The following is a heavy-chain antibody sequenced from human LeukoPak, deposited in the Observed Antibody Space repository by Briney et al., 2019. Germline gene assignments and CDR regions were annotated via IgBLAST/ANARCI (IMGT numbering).Heavy chain of an antibody. CDR3: ARVGSSWPHYYFDS. Sequence: SETLSLTCTVSGGSISSYYWSWIRQPPGKGLEWIGYIYYSGSTNYNPSLRSRVTISVDTSKNQFSLELSSVTAADTAVYYCARVGSSWPHYYFDSWGRGTLVTVSS. V-gene: IGHV4-59*01. D-gene: IGHD6-13*01. CDR1: GGSISSYY. CDR2: IYYSGST. J-gene: IGHJ4*02.